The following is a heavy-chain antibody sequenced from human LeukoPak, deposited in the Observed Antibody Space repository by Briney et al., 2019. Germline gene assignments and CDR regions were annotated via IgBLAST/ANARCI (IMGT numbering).Heavy chain of an antibody. CDR3: TTGIRGD. V-gene: IGHV3-15*07. CDR1: GLTVTNAW. CDR2: IASKTDGGAT. J-gene: IGHJ4*02. Sequence: GGALRLSCSASGLTVTNAWMNWVRQAPGEGLDWVGRIASKTDGGATDYAAPVKGRFTISRDDSKNTLNLQMNSLKTEDTAVYYCTTGIRGDWGQGTLVTVSS. D-gene: IGHD3-10*01.